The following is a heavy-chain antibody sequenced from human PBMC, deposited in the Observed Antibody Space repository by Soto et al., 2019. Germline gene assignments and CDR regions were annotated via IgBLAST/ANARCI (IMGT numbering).Heavy chain of an antibody. CDR3: ASMGYHYGSGSYPLDY. Sequence: SETLSLTCTVSGGSISSYYWNWIRQPPGKGLEWIGYIYYRGNTNYNPSLKSRVTISLDTSKNQFSLNLRSVTAADTAVYYCASMGYHYGSGSYPLDYWGQGTLVTVSS. D-gene: IGHD3-10*01. CDR1: GGSISSYY. V-gene: IGHV4-59*08. CDR2: IYYRGNT. J-gene: IGHJ4*02.